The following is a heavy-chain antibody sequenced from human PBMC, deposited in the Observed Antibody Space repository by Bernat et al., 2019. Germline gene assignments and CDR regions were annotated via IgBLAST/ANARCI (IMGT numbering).Heavy chain of an antibody. V-gene: IGHV3-15*01. J-gene: IGHJ4*02. CDR3: TTDRVRGSSWPYFDY. CDR2: IKNKIDGGTT. D-gene: IGHD2-2*01. Sequence: EVQLVESGGGLVKPGGCQRLSCVASGFTFSNAWMSWVRQAPGKGREWVGRIKNKIDGGTTDYAAPVKGRLTISRDDSKNTLYLQLNSLEIEDTAVYYCTTDRVRGSSWPYFDYWGQGTLVTVSS. CDR1: GFTFSNAW.